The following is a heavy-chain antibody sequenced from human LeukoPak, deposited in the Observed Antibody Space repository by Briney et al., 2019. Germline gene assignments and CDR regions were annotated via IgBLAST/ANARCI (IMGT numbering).Heavy chain of an antibody. D-gene: IGHD3-22*01. CDR3: AKDGMIVVVIDY. V-gene: IGHV3-23*01. CDR1: GFTFSSYA. Sequence: GGSLRLSCAASGFTFSSYAMSWVRQAPGKGMEWVSAISGSGGSTYYADSVKGRFTISRDNSKNTLYLQMNSLRAEDTAVYYCAKDGMIVVVIDYWGQGTLVTVSS. J-gene: IGHJ4*02. CDR2: ISGSGGST.